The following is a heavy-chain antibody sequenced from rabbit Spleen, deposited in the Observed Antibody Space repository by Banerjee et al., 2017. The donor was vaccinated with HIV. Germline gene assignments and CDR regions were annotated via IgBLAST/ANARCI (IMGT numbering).Heavy chain of an antibody. Sequence: QEQLVESGGGLVQPEGSLTLTCTASGFSFSDNYYMCWVRQAPGKGLEGIACIYIISGSTYYASCAKARFTISNPSSTTVTMQMASLTAADTGTYFWAGGAGDIDYAVNLWGPGTLVTVS. CDR3: AGGAGDIDYAVNL. CDR2: IYIISGST. CDR1: GFSFSDNYY. V-gene: IGHV1S45*01. D-gene: IGHD2-1*01. J-gene: IGHJ4*02.